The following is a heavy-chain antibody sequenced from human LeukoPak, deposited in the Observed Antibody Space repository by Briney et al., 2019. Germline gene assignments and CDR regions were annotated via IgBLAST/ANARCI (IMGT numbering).Heavy chain of an antibody. CDR3: ATPSAAMVIRWKQWLPGGFDY. J-gene: IGHJ4*02. D-gene: IGHD5-18*01. CDR1: GGTFSSYA. V-gene: IGHV1-69*04. Sequence: GASVKVSCKASGGTFSSYAISWVRQAPGQGLEWMGRIIPILGIANYAQKFQGRVTITADKSTSTAYMELSSLRSEDTAVYYCATPSAAMVIRWKQWLPGGFDYWGQGTLVTVSS. CDR2: IIPILGIA.